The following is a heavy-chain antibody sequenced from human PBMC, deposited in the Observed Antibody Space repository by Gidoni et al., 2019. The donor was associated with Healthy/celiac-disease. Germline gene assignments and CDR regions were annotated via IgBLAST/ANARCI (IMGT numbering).Heavy chain of an antibody. J-gene: IGHJ6*02. V-gene: IGHV5-10-1*01. CDR2: IDPSDSYT. CDR1: GYSFTSYW. CDR3: ARQGRGLRSSSGMDV. Sequence: EVQLVQSGAEVKKPGESLRISCKGSGYSFTSYWISWVREMHGKGLEWMGSIDPSDSYTNYSPSFQGHVTISADKSISTAYLQWSSLKASDTAMYYCARQGRGLRSSSGMDVWGQGTTVTVSS. D-gene: IGHD4-17*01.